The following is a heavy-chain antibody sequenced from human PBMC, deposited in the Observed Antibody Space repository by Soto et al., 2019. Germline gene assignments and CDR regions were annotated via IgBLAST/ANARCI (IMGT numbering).Heavy chain of an antibody. D-gene: IGHD3-16*01. CDR1: GFTFDDYA. V-gene: IGHV3-9*01. CDR2: ISWNSGSM. J-gene: IGHJ6*03. CDR3: AKDMGGGGYYMDV. Sequence: EVQLVESGGGLIQPGRSLRLSCAASGFTFDDYAMHWVRLAPGKGLEWVSGISWNSGSMNYADSVKGRFTISRDNAKNSLYLQMNSLRAEDTDLYYCAKDMGGGGYYMDVWGKGTTVTVSS.